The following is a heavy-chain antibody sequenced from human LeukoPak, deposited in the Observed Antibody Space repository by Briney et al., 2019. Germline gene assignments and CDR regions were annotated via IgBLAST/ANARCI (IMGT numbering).Heavy chain of an antibody. Sequence: ASVKVSCKASGYSFTNYYMHWVRQAPGQGLEWMGVINPSGGSTSYAQRFQGRVTVTRDTSTSTVYMELSSLTSDDTAVYYCARGRTVNTRWYPYEYWGQGTLVTVSS. CDR1: GYSFTNYY. CDR3: ARGRTVNTRWYPYEY. D-gene: IGHD2-15*01. V-gene: IGHV1-46*01. J-gene: IGHJ4*02. CDR2: INPSGGST.